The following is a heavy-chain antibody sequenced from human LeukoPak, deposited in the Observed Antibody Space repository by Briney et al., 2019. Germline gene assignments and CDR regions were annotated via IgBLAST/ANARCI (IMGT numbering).Heavy chain of an antibody. CDR3: AKDRGWFGGSLANFDY. CDR2: ISSSSSTI. CDR1: GFTFSSYS. Sequence: GGSLRLSCAASGFTFSSYSMNWVRQAPGKGLEWVSYISSSSSTIYYADSVKGRFTISRDNAKNSLYLQMNSLRAEDTALYYCAKDRGWFGGSLANFDYWGQGTLLTVSS. J-gene: IGHJ4*02. V-gene: IGHV3-48*04. D-gene: IGHD3-10*01.